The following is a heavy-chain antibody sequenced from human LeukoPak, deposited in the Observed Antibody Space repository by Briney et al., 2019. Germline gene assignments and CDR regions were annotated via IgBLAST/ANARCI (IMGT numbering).Heavy chain of an antibody. CDR3: ASSKTSCSSTSCYDPFDY. D-gene: IGHD2-2*01. CDR1: GYTFTSYG. CDR2: ISAHNGNT. J-gene: IGHJ4*02. V-gene: IGHV1-18*01. Sequence: ASVKVSCKASGYTFTSYGISWVRQAPGRGLEWMAWISAHNGNTNYAQNLRDRVTLTTATSTSTVYMELRSLRSDDTAVYYCASSKTSCSSTSCYDPFDYWGQGTLVTVSS.